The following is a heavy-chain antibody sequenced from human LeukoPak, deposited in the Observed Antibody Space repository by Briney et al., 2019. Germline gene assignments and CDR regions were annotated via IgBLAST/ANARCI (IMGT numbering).Heavy chain of an antibody. D-gene: IGHD3-22*01. CDR2: ISAYNGNT. V-gene: IGHV1-18*01. CDR3: VGDSSGYYSYEAFDI. J-gene: IGHJ3*02. CDR1: GYTFTSYG. Sequence: ASVKVSCKASGYTFTSYGISWVRQAPGQGLEWMGWISAYNGNTNYAQKLQGRVSMTTDTSTSTAYMELRSPRSDDTAVYYCVGDSSGYYSYEAFDIWGQGTMVTVSS.